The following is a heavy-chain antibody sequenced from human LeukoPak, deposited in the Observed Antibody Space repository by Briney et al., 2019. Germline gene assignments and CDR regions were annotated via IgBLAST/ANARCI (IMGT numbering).Heavy chain of an antibody. CDR1: GYTFTGYY. D-gene: IGHD3-22*01. Sequence: APVKVSCKASGYTFTGYYMHWVRQAPGQGLEWMGWINPNSGGTNYAQKFQGRVTMTRDTSISTAYMELSRLRSDDTAVYYCAMTPPSMIVGPSQHWGQGPLVPFS. CDR3: AMTPPSMIVGPSQH. J-gene: IGHJ1*01. CDR2: INPNSGGT. V-gene: IGHV1-2*02.